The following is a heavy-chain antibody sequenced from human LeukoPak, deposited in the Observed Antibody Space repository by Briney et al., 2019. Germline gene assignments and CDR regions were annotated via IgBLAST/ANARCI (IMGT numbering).Heavy chain of an antibody. Sequence: GGSLRLSCAASGFTFSSYWMHWVRQTPGKGLVWISRINSDGSSTNYADSVKGRFTISRDNAKNTLYLQMNSLRAEDTAVYYCARDRPLYYSGSYSAFDIWGRGTMVTVSS. J-gene: IGHJ3*02. D-gene: IGHD1-26*01. V-gene: IGHV3-74*01. CDR1: GFTFSSYW. CDR3: ARDRPLYYSGSYSAFDI. CDR2: INSDGSST.